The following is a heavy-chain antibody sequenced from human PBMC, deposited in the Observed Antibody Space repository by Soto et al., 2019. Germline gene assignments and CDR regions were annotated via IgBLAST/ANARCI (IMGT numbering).Heavy chain of an antibody. CDR3: ARVGCRGGSCSSRGGLYYGMDV. J-gene: IGHJ6*02. D-gene: IGHD2-15*01. CDR1: GFTFSDYS. Sequence: GGALRLSCAASGFTFSDYSRNWVRQAPGKGPEWVSSVSGSGSYTQYADSVKGRFTISRDNAKNSLCLQVNSLRAEDTAVYYCARVGCRGGSCSSRGGLYYGMDVWGQGTTVTV. CDR2: VSGSGSYT. V-gene: IGHV3-21*01.